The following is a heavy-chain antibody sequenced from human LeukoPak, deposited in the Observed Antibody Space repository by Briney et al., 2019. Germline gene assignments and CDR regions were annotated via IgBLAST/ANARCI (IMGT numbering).Heavy chain of an antibody. CDR3: ARDRSMTTVTRDWFDP. Sequence: SVKVSCKASGGTFSSYAISWVRQAPGQGLEWMGGIIPIFGTANYAQKFQGRVTITTDESTSTAYMELSSLRSEDTAVYYCARDRSMTTVTRDWFDPWGQGTLVTVSS. V-gene: IGHV1-69*05. CDR2: IIPIFGTA. J-gene: IGHJ5*02. CDR1: GGTFSSYA. D-gene: IGHD4-17*01.